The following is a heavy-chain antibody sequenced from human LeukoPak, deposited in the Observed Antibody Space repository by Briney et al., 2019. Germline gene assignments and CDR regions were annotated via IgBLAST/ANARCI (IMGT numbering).Heavy chain of an antibody. CDR2: INHSGST. CDR1: GGSFSGYY. CDR3: ARGSRRTVTMRWYYYYMDV. J-gene: IGHJ6*03. Sequence: PSETLSLTCAVYGGSFSGYYWSWIRQPPGKGLEWIGEINHSGSTNYNPSLKSRVTISVDTSKNQFSLKLSSVTAADTAVYYCARGSRRTVTMRWYYYYMDVWGKGTTVTISS. V-gene: IGHV4-34*01. D-gene: IGHD4-17*01.